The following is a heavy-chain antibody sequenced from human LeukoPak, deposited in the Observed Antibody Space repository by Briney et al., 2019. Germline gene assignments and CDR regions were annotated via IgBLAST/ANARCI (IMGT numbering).Heavy chain of an antibody. CDR1: GFTFSSYA. V-gene: IGHV3-23*01. J-gene: IGHJ4*02. D-gene: IGHD3-10*01. CDR3: AKDPYYGSGSYYSVFSY. Sequence: QTGGSLRLSCAASGFTFSSYAMSWVRQAAGKGLEWVSTISVSGGSTHYADSVKGRFTISRDNSKNTLFLQMNSLRAEDTAVYYCAKDPYYGSGSYYSVFSYWGQGALVTVSS. CDR2: ISVSGGST.